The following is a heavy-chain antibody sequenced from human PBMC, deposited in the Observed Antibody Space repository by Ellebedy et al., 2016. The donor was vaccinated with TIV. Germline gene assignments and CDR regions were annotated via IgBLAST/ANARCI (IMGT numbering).Heavy chain of an antibody. V-gene: IGHV3-53*01. CDR2: ISRHDIT. CDR1: GYIVSTNY. CDR3: ARDLPHNIALHN. Sequence: GESLKISCAASGYIVSTNYIPWVRQAPGKGLEWVSAISRHDITYYAESAQGRYTISRYNSKNALYLHMNSLRAEDTAVYYCARDLPHNIALHNWGQGTLVTVSS. D-gene: IGHD2/OR15-2a*01. J-gene: IGHJ4*02.